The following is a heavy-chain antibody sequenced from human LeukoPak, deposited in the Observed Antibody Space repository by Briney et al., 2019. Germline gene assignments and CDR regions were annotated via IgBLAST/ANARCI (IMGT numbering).Heavy chain of an antibody. Sequence: GRSLRLSCAASGFTFSSYAMSWVRQAPGKGLEWVSAISGSGGSTYYADSVNGRFTISRDNSKNTLYLQMNSLRAEDTAVYYCAKSYYYDSSGLFDYWGQGTLVTVSS. D-gene: IGHD3-22*01. J-gene: IGHJ4*02. V-gene: IGHV3-23*01. CDR2: ISGSGGST. CDR3: AKSYYYDSSGLFDY. CDR1: GFTFSSYA.